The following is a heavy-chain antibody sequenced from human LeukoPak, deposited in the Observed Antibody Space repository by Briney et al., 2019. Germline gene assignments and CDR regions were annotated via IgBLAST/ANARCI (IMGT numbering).Heavy chain of an antibody. CDR2: IGVGGTT. Sequence: GGSLRLSCAASGFTFSSYGMNWVRQAPGKGLEWVSGIGVGGTTYYADSVKGRFTISRDTSKNTLYLQMNSLRAEDTAVYYCARDRGGSYSAIDYWGQGTLVNVSS. CDR1: GFTFSSYG. CDR3: ARDRGGSYSAIDY. D-gene: IGHD1-26*01. J-gene: IGHJ4*02. V-gene: IGHV3-23*01.